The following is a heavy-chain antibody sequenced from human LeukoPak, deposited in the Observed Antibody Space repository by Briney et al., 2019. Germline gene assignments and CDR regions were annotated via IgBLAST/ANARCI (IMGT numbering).Heavy chain of an antibody. D-gene: IGHD1-26*01. Sequence: PSETLSLTCTVSGGSISSSSYYWGWIRQPPGKGLEWIGSIYYSGSTYYNPSLKSRVTISVDTSKNQFSLKLSSVTAADTAVYYCARGNGTTPKPGFDYWGQGTLVTVSS. CDR1: GGSISSSSYY. J-gene: IGHJ4*02. CDR3: ARGNGTTPKPGFDY. CDR2: IYYSGST. V-gene: IGHV4-39*01.